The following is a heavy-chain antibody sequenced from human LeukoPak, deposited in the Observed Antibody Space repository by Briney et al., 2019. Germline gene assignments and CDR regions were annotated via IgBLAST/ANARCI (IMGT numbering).Heavy chain of an antibody. J-gene: IGHJ4*02. D-gene: IGHD3-3*01. CDR1: GFTFRSYS. Sequence: GGSLRLSCAASGFTFRSYSMNWVRQAPGKGLEWVSYISSSSSTIYYADSVKGRFTISRDNAKNSLYLQMNSLRAEDTAVYYCARDLGQYYDFWSGYYPFDYWGQGTLVTVSS. V-gene: IGHV3-48*01. CDR2: ISSSSSTI. CDR3: ARDLGQYYDFWSGYYPFDY.